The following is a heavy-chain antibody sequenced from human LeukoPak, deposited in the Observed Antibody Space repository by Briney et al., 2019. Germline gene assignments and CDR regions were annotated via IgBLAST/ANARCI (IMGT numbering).Heavy chain of an antibody. V-gene: IGHV3-53*01. CDR1: GFTVSSNY. J-gene: IGHJ6*02. D-gene: IGHD5-12*01. Sequence: PGGSLRLSCAASGFTVSSNYMSWVRQAPGKGLEWVSVIYSGGSTYYADSVKGRFTISRDNSKNTLYLQMTSLRAEDTAVYYCATTDIVATMGFYYYYGMDVWGQGTTVTVSS. CDR2: IYSGGST. CDR3: ATTDIVATMGFYYYYGMDV.